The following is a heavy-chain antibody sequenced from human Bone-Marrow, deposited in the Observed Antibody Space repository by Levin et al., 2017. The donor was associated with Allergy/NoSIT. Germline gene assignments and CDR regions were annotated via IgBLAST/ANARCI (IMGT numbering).Heavy chain of an antibody. CDR3: ARDKGYDFWSGYFLGAYYYYGMDV. D-gene: IGHD3-3*01. J-gene: IGHJ6*02. V-gene: IGHV3-30-3*01. CDR1: GFTFSSYA. Sequence: GGSLRLSCAASGFTFSSYAMHWVRQAPGKGLEWVAVISYDGSNKYYADSVKGRFTISRDNSKNTLYLQMNSLRAEDTAVYYCARDKGYDFWSGYFLGAYYYYGMDVWGQGTTVTVSS. CDR2: ISYDGSNK.